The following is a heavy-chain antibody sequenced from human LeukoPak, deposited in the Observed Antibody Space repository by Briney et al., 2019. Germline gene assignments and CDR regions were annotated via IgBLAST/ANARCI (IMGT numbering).Heavy chain of an antibody. V-gene: IGHV4-39*07. CDR2: IYYSGST. J-gene: IGHJ4*02. CDR1: GGSISSSRYY. CDR3: ARGKYYFDY. Sequence: SGTPSLTCTVSGGSISSSRYYWGGVRQPPGKGLEWIGSIYYSGSTYYNPSLKSRVTISVDTSKNQFSLKLSSVTAADTAVYYCARGKYYFDYWGQGTLVTVSS.